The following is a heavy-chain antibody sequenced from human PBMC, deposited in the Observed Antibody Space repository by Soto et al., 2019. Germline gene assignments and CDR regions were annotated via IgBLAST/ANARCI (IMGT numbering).Heavy chain of an antibody. V-gene: IGHV1-3*01. D-gene: IGHD2-2*01. CDR2: INGDNGNT. CDR1: GYTFTNYA. Sequence: QVQLVQSGAEVKKPGASVNVSCKASGYTFTNYAIHWVRQAPGQGLEWMGWINGDNGNTKYSQNFQARVTFTRDTPANTAYMQLSRLRSGDTAVYYCARADCSSSTCYFSGGMDVWGQGTTVTVSS. J-gene: IGHJ6*02. CDR3: ARADCSSSTCYFSGGMDV.